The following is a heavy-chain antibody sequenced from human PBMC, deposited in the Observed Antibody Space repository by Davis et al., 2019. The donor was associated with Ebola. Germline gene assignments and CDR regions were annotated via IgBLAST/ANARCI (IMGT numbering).Heavy chain of an antibody. Sequence: YLQNFQGRVTMTIDTSTTTAHMELRSLTSDDTAVYYCARGTTIGYAFDYWGQGTLVTVSS. CDR3: ARGTTIGYAFDY. J-gene: IGHJ4*01. V-gene: IGHV1-18*01. D-gene: IGHD5-18*01.